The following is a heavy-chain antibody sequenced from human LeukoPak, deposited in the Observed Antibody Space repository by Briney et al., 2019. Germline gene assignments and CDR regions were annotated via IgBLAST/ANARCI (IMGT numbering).Heavy chain of an antibody. CDR3: AVGWIQLWLGFDP. D-gene: IGHD5-18*01. CDR1: GGTFSSYA. CDR2: IIPIFGTA. Sequence: SVKVASTASGGTFSSYAISWMRQAPGQGLEWMGGIIPIFGTANYAQKFQGRVTITTDESTSTAYMELSSLRSEDTAVYYCAVGWIQLWLGFDPWGQGTLVTVSS. J-gene: IGHJ5*02. V-gene: IGHV1-69*05.